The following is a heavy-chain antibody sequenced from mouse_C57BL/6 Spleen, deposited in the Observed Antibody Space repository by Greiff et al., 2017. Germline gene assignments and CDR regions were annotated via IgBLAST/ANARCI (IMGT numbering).Heavy chain of an antibody. CDR2: ISYDGSN. V-gene: IGHV3-6*01. CDR1: GYSITSGYY. Sequence: EVQLQQSGPGLVKPSQSLSLTCSVTGYSITSGYYWNWIRQFPGNKLEWMGYISYDGSNNYNPSLKNRISITRDTSKNQFFLKLNSVTTEDTATYYCARAVNWDWFAYWGQGTLVTVSA. D-gene: IGHD4-1*02. CDR3: ARAVNWDWFAY. J-gene: IGHJ3*01.